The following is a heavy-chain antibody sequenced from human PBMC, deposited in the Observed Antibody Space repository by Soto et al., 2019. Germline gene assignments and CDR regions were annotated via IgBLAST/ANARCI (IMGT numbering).Heavy chain of an antibody. CDR3: LGRHMDV. CDR1: GFTFSSYW. Sequence: GESLKISCAASGFTFSSYWMHWVRQAPGKGLVWVSRINSDGSSTSYADSVKGRFTISRDDAKNTLYLQMNSLRAEDTAVYYCLGRHMDVWGQGTTVTVSS. CDR2: INSDGSST. V-gene: IGHV3-74*01. J-gene: IGHJ6*02.